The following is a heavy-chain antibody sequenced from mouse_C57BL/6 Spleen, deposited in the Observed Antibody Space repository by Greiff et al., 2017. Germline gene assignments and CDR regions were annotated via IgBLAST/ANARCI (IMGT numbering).Heavy chain of an antibody. J-gene: IGHJ4*01. V-gene: IGHV1-18*01. CDR2: INPNNGGT. CDR1: GYTFTDYN. Sequence: VQLQQSGPELVKPGASVKIPCKASGYTFTDYNMDWVKQSHGKSLEWIGDINPNNGGTTYNQKFKGKATLTVDKSSSTAYMELRSLTSEDTAVYYCARGNYPYAMDYWGQGTSVTVSS. D-gene: IGHD2-1*01. CDR3: ARGNYPYAMDY.